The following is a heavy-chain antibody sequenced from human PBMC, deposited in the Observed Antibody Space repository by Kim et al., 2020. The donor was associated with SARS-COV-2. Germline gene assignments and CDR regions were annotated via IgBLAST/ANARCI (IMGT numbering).Heavy chain of an antibody. V-gene: IGHV4-59*01. CDR2: IYYSGST. J-gene: IGHJ2*01. CDR1: GGSISSYY. Sequence: SETLSLTCTVSGGSISSYYWSWIRQPPGKGLEWIGYIYYSGSTNYNPSLKSRVTISVDTSKNQFSLKLSSVTAADTAVYYCARQDLVLWYFDLWGRGTLVTVSS. D-gene: IGHD2-15*01. CDR3: ARQDLVLWYFDL.